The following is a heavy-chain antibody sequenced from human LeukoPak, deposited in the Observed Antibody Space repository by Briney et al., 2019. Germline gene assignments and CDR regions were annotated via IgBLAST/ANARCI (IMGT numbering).Heavy chain of an antibody. CDR1: GFTFSAYN. J-gene: IGHJ4*02. CDR3: ARHDSSGYLPYYFDY. D-gene: IGHD3-22*01. Sequence: GSLRLSCAASGFTFSAYNMIWVRQAPGKGLEWIGEINHSGSTNYNPSLKSRVTISVDTSKNQFSLKLSSVTAADTAVYYCARHDSSGYLPYYFDYWGQGTLVTVSS. V-gene: IGHV4-34*01. CDR2: INHSGST.